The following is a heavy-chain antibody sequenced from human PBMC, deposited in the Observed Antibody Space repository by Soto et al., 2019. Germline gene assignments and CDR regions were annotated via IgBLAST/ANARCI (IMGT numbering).Heavy chain of an antibody. CDR1: GGSISSYY. Sequence: SETLSLTCTVSGGSISSYYWSWIRQPPGKGLEWIGYIYYSGTTNYNPSLKSRVTISVDTSKNQFSLKLSSVTAADTAVYYCARYSGSYSYNWFDPWGQGTLVTVSS. D-gene: IGHD1-26*01. CDR2: IYYSGTT. J-gene: IGHJ5*02. CDR3: ARYSGSYSYNWFDP. V-gene: IGHV4-59*01.